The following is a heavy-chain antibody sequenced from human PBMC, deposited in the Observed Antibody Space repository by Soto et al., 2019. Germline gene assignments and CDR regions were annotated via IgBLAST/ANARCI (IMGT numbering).Heavy chain of an antibody. CDR1: GFNFSSYA. CDR3: AKGLDRVFSCYDV. V-gene: IGHV3-23*01. J-gene: IGHJ4*02. Sequence: GGSLRLSCAASGFNFSSYAMSWVRQAPGKGLEWVSAISASGVSTYYANSVKGRFTISRDNSKKTLYLKMNSLRAGVTNVYDCAKGLDRVFSCYDVWGQGTLVTVSS. CDR2: ISASGVST. D-gene: IGHD2-2*01.